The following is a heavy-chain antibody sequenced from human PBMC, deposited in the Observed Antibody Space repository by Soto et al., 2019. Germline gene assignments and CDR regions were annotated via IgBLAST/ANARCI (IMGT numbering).Heavy chain of an antibody. CDR1: GFTFSSYG. CDR2: IWYDGSNK. Sequence: VGSLRLSCAASGFTFSSYGMHWVRQAPGKGLEWVAVIWYDGSNKYYADSVKGRFTISRDNSKNTLYLQMNSLRAEDTAVYYCARLGITMVRAPIGPFDYWGQGTLVTVSS. V-gene: IGHV3-33*01. J-gene: IGHJ4*02. D-gene: IGHD3-10*01. CDR3: ARLGITMVRAPIGPFDY.